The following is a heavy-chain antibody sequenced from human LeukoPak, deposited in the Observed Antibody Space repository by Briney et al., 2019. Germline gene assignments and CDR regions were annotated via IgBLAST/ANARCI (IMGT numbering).Heavy chain of an antibody. CDR3: AQGFSSGWYPY. J-gene: IGHJ4*02. D-gene: IGHD6-19*01. CDR1: GFSVSSFG. Sequence: PGGSLRLSCAVSGFSVSSFGMSWVRQAPGKGLEWISAISLNGGTTWYADSVKGRFIISRDNSKNTLCLQLTSLRAEDTAVYYCAQGFSSGWYPYWGQGSLVSVSS. CDR2: ISLNGGTT. V-gene: IGHV3-23*01.